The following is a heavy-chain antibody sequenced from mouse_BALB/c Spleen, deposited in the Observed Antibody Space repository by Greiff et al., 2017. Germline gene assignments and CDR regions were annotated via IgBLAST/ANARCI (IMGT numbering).Heavy chain of an antibody. D-gene: IGHD2-1*01. CDR1: GYTFTDYN. CDR2: IYPYNGGT. Sequence: VQLQQSGPELVKPGASVKISCKASGYTFTDYNMHWVKQSHGKSLEWIGYIYPYNGGTGYNQKFKSKATLTVDNSSSTAYMELRSLTSEDSAVYYCARDYGNYWYFDVWGAGTTVTVSS. V-gene: IGHV1S29*02. CDR3: ARDYGNYWYFDV. J-gene: IGHJ1*01.